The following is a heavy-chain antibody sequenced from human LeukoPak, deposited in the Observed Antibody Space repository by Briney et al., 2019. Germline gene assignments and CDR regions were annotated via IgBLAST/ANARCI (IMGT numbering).Heavy chain of an antibody. CDR1: GFTFSSYS. J-gene: IGHJ6*02. CDR3: ARGNHYGFRAGRYYYYGMDV. V-gene: IGHV3-21*01. D-gene: IGHD4-17*01. CDR2: ISSSSSYI. Sequence: GGSLRLSCAASGFTFSSYSMNWVRQAPGKGLEWVSSISSSSSYIYYADSVKGRFTISRDNAKNSLYLQMNSLRAEDTAVYYCARGNHYGFRAGRYYYYGMDVWGQGTTVTVSS.